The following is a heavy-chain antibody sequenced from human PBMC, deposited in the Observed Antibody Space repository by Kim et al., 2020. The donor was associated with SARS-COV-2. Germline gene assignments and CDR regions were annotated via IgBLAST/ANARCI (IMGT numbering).Heavy chain of an antibody. Sequence: SETLSLTCAVYGGSFSGYYWSWIRQPPGKGLEWIGEINHSGSTNYNPSLKSRVTISVDTSKNQFSLKLSSVTAADTAVYYCARRRIAAAGIWAFDIWGQGTMVTVSS. CDR2: INHSGST. J-gene: IGHJ3*02. V-gene: IGHV4-34*01. D-gene: IGHD6-13*01. CDR1: GGSFSGYY. CDR3: ARRRIAAAGIWAFDI.